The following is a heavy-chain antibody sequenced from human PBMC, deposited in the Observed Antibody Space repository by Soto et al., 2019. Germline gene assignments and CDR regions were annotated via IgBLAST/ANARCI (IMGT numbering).Heavy chain of an antibody. CDR2: MYYSGNA. V-gene: IGHV4-59*01. CDR1: GASISRYY. J-gene: IGHJ4*02. CDR3: AREYPVHSAYFDY. D-gene: IGHD1-26*01. Sequence: QVQLQESGPGLVKPSDTLSLTFTVSGASISRYYWSWIRQSPGKGLEWIGYMYYSGNANYNPSPRSRVAVPVDTSKNQFSLNLNSVTAADTAVYYGAREYPVHSAYFDYWGQGILVTVSS.